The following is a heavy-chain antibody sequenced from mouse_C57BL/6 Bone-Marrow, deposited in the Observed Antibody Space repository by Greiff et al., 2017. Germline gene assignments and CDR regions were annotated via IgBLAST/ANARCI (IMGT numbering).Heavy chain of an antibody. CDR3: ADYFGSRADWYCDV. Sequence: QVQLQQPGAELVKPGASVKMSCKASGYTFTSYWITWVKQRPGQGLEWIGDIYPGSGSTNYNEKFKSKATLTVDTSSSTAYMQLSSLTSEDSAVYYCADYFGSRADWYCDVWGTGTTVTVSS. CDR1: GYTFTSYW. D-gene: IGHD1-1*01. J-gene: IGHJ1*03. CDR2: IYPGSGST. V-gene: IGHV1-55*01.